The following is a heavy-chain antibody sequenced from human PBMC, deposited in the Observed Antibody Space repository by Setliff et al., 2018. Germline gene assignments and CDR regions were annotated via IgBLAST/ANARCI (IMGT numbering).Heavy chain of an antibody. J-gene: IGHJ6*03. D-gene: IGHD6-6*01. CDR1: GGSISSGGYY. CDR3: AREYSSSSNVLDV. CDR2: IYYKGTT. Sequence: PSETLSLTCTVSGGSISSGGYYWSWIRQHPGKGLEWIGYIYYKGTTYYNPSLKSRVAISLDTSQNHFSLKLSSVTAADTAVYYCAREYSSSSNVLDVWGKGTTVTVS. V-gene: IGHV4-31*03.